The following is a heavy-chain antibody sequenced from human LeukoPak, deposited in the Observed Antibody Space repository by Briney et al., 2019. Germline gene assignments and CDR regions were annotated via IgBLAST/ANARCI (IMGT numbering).Heavy chain of an antibody. D-gene: IGHD1-26*01. CDR3: ARDGGPPLRAGGYSGSYYFDY. V-gene: IGHV1-18*01. CDR1: GYTFTSYG. Sequence: ASVKASCKASGYTFTSYGISWVRQAAGQGLVWMGCISAYNRNTNYAQKLQGRVTMTRNTSISTAYMELSSLRAEDTAVYYCARDGGPPLRAGGYSGSYYFDYWGQGTLVTVSS. CDR2: ISAYNRNT. J-gene: IGHJ4*02.